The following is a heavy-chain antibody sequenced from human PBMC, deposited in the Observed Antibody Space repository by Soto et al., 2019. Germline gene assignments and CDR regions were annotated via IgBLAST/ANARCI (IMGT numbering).Heavy chain of an antibody. Sequence: XGPTLGNPTQTLTLSCTFSGFSLSTSGMRVSWVRQPPGKALEWLSRIDWDDDKFYSTSLKTRLTISKDTSKNQVVLTMTNMDPVDTATYYCARNYYDSSGDAFDIWGQGTMVTVS. CDR3: ARNYYDSSGDAFDI. J-gene: IGHJ3*02. CDR1: GFSLSTSGMR. D-gene: IGHD3-22*01. V-gene: IGHV2-70*04. CDR2: IDWDDDK.